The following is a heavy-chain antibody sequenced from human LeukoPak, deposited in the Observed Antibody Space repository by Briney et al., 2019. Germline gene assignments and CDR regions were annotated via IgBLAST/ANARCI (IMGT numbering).Heavy chain of an antibody. CDR1: GFTFSNYG. V-gene: IGHV3-30*18. Sequence: HPGGSLRLSCAASGFTFSNYGMHWVRQAPGKGLEWVAVISYDGSNKYYADSVKGRFTISRDNSKNTLYLQMNSLRAEDTAVYYCAKFAGIAVAGTGDYWGQGTLVTVSS. CDR3: AKFAGIAVAGTGDY. CDR2: ISYDGSNK. D-gene: IGHD6-19*01. J-gene: IGHJ4*02.